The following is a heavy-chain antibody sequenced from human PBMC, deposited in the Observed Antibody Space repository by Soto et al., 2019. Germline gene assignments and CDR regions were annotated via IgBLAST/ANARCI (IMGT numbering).Heavy chain of an antibody. D-gene: IGHD3-22*01. Sequence: ASVKVSCKVSGYTLTELSMHWVRPAPGKGLECMGGFDTEDGETIYAQKFQGRVTMTEDTSIDPDYMELSSLRSEDTAVYYCATVLYYYDSSGYWFDPWGQGPLVTVSS. V-gene: IGHV1-24*01. CDR2: FDTEDGET. CDR1: GYTLTELS. CDR3: ATVLYYYDSSGYWFDP. J-gene: IGHJ5*02.